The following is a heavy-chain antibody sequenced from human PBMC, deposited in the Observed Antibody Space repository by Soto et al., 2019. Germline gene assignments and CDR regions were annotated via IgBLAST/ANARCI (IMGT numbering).Heavy chain of an antibody. CDR1: RYSISSSNW. CDR3: ARREIQGPIDY. Sequence: PSETLSLTCAVSRYSISSSNWWGWIRQPPGKGLEWIGYIYYSGTTYYNPSLKSRVTMSVDTSKNQFSLKLTSVTAVDTAVYYCARREIQGPIDYWGQGTLVT. CDR2: IYYSGTT. D-gene: IGHD1-26*01. V-gene: IGHV4-28*01. J-gene: IGHJ4*02.